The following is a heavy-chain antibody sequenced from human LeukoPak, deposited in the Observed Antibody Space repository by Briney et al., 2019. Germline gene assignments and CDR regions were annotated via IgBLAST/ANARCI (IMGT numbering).Heavy chain of an antibody. CDR1: GGSISSYY. CDR2: IYTSGST. CDR3: ARDRSSSSWYPYYFDY. J-gene: IGHJ4*02. D-gene: IGHD6-13*01. Sequence: PSETLSLTCTVSGGSISSYYWSWIRQPAGKGLEWIGRIYTSGSTNYNPSLTSRVTMSVDTSKNQFSLKLSSVTAADTAVYYCARDRSSSSWYPYYFDYWGQGTLVTVSS. V-gene: IGHV4-4*07.